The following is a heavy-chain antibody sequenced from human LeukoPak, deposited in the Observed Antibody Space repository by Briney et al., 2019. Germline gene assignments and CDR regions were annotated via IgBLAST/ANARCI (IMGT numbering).Heavy chain of an antibody. CDR1: GGSVSGGSYY. D-gene: IGHD2-2*01. CDR3: ARGSVVVVPAAILDWFDP. Sequence: SETLSLTCTVSGGSVSGGSYYWSWIRQPPGKGLEWIGYIYYSGSTNYNPSLKSRVTISVDTSKNQFSLKLSSVTAADTAVYYCARGSVVVVPAAILDWFDPWGQGTLVTVSS. J-gene: IGHJ5*02. CDR2: IYYSGST. V-gene: IGHV4-61*01.